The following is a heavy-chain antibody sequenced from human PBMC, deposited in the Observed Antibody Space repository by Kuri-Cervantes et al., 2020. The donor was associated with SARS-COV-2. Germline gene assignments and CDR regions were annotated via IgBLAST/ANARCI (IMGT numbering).Heavy chain of an antibody. D-gene: IGHD6-13*01. CDR2: IKQDGSEK. CDR3: ARGVRSWYPIGMDV. J-gene: IGHJ6*02. Sequence: GESLKISCAASGFTFSSYWMSWVRQAPGKGLEWVANIKQDGSEKYYVDSVKGRFTISRDNAKNSLYLQMNSLRAEDTAVYYCARGVRSWYPIGMDVWGQGTTVTVSS. V-gene: IGHV3-7*01. CDR1: GFTFSSYW.